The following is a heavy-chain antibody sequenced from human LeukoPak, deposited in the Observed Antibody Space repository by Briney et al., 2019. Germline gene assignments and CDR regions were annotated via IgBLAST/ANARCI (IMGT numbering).Heavy chain of an antibody. V-gene: IGHV4-39*07. CDR1: GGSISSSTYY. CDR2: IFYTGST. CDR3: ARDGGTGGVY. D-gene: IGHD3-16*01. Sequence: PSETLSLTCTVSGGSISSSTYYWGWIRQPPGKGLDYIGSIFYTGSTYYNPSLKSRVTISLDTSKNQFSLKLSSVTAADTAMYYCARDGGTGGVYWGQGTLVTVSS. J-gene: IGHJ4*02.